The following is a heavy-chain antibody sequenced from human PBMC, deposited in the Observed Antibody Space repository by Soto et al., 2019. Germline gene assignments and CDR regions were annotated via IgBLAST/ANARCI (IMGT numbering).Heavy chain of an antibody. CDR3: ARVGVLRDSSGYYDWFDP. V-gene: IGHV3-74*01. Sequence: PGGSLRLSCAASGFTFSNYWMHWVRQAPGKGQVWVSRINSDGSSTSYADSVNGRFTISRDNAKNTLYLQMNSLLFEFMALYYCARVGVLRDSSGYYDWFDPWGQGT. CDR1: GFTFSNYW. D-gene: IGHD3-22*01. CDR2: INSDGSST. J-gene: IGHJ5*02.